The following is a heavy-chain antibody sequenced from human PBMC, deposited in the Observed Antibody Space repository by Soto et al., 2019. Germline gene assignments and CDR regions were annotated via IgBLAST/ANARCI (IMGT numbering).Heavy chain of an antibody. J-gene: IGHJ4*02. Sequence: GGSLRLSCVASGFTFSSYAMSWVRQAPGKGLEWVSVFSVSGGNTYYADSVKGRFTISRDNSKNTLYLQMSSLRADDTAVYYCAKIGGGIRLNYFDYWGRVDLVTVSS. D-gene: IGHD3-16*01. CDR1: GFTFSSYA. V-gene: IGHV3-23*01. CDR3: AKIGGGIRLNYFDY. CDR2: FSVSGGNT.